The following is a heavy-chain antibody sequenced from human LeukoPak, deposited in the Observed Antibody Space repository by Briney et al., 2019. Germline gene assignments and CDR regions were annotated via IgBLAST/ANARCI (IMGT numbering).Heavy chain of an antibody. D-gene: IGHD3-16*01. CDR1: GFTFRSYW. V-gene: IGHV3-7*01. CDR2: IKQDGSEK. CDR3: AGGSGYLITS. Sequence: GGPLRLSCAASGFTFRSYWMNWVRQAPGKGLKWLAIIKQDGSEKHYKGSVEGRFTISRDNAKNSLHLQMNSLRAEDTAVYYCAGGSGYLITSWGQGTLVTVSS. J-gene: IGHJ5*02.